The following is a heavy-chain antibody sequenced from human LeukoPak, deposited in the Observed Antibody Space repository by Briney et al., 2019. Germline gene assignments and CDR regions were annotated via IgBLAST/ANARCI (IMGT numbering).Heavy chain of an antibody. CDR2: IKSKTDRGTI. V-gene: IGHV3-15*01. D-gene: IGHD1-26*01. Sequence: GGSLRLSCAASGFTFSNAWMHWVRQAPGKGLEWVGRIKSKTDRGTIDYAAPVKGRFTISRDDSKTTLYLQLNSLKTKDTALYYCTTEMGATIDYWGQGTLVTVSS. CDR3: TTEMGATIDY. J-gene: IGHJ4*02. CDR1: GFTFSNAW.